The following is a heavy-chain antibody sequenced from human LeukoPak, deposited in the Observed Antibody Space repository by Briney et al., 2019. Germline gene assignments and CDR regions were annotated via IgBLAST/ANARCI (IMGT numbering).Heavy chain of an antibody. D-gene: IGHD6-13*01. J-gene: IGHJ5*02. V-gene: IGHV4-59*01. CDR3: GRVFYSSNWNLFDP. CDR1: GGSISSYY. Sequence: PLETLSLTCTVSGGSISSYYWSWIRQPPGKGLEWIGYISYSGSTNYNPSLNSRVTISVDTSKNQFSLKLTSVTAADTAVYYCGRVFYSSNWNLFDPWGQGTLVTVSS. CDR2: ISYSGST.